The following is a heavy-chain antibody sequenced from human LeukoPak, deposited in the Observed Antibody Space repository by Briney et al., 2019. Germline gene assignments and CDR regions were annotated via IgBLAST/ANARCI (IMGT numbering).Heavy chain of an antibody. V-gene: IGHV4-34*01. CDR3: ARGPNNDDAFDV. Sequence: ETLSLTCAVYGGSFGDYHWSWIRQPPGKGLEWIGEINHSGTTHYNPSLKHKVTMSVDTSKTQFSLQFISVTAADTAIYYCARGPNNDDAFDVWGQGTMVTVSS. D-gene: IGHD1/OR15-1a*01. CDR1: GGSFGDYH. CDR2: INHSGTT. J-gene: IGHJ3*01.